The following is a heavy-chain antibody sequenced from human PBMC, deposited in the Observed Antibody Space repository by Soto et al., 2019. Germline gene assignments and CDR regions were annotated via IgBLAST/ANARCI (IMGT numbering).Heavy chain of an antibody. D-gene: IGHD4-4*01. J-gene: IGHJ6*02. Sequence: QVQLVESGGGVVQPGRSLRLSCAASGFTFSSYGMHWVRQAPGKGLEWVADISYDGSNKYYADSVKGRFTISRDNSKNTLYLQMNSLRAEDTAVYYCAKGWYSNYYYYYGMDVWGQGTTVTVSS. CDR1: GFTFSSYG. CDR3: AKGWYSNYYYYYGMDV. V-gene: IGHV3-30*18. CDR2: ISYDGSNK.